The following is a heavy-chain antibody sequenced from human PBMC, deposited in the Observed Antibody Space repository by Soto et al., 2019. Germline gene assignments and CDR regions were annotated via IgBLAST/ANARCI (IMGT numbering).Heavy chain of an antibody. CDR3: AKDYDFWSGYFQPIDS. V-gene: IGHV3-30*18. CDR2: ISYDGSNK. D-gene: IGHD3-3*01. Sequence: GGSLRLSCAASGFTFSSYGMHWVRQAPGKGLEWVAVISYDGSNKYYADSVKGRFTISRDNSKNTLYLQMNSLRAEDTALYYCAKDYDFWSGYFQPIDSWGRGTLVNVS. J-gene: IGHJ4*02. CDR1: GFTFSSYG.